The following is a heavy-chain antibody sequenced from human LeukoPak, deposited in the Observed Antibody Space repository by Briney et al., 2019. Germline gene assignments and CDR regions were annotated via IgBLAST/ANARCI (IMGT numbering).Heavy chain of an antibody. D-gene: IGHD3-10*01. V-gene: IGHV4-4*09. CDR1: GGSISSYY. CDR3: ARAGGSGSYIN. Sequence: SETLSLTCTVSGGSISSYYWSWIRQPPGKGLEWIGYIYTSGSTNYNPSLKGRVTISVDTSKNQFSLKLSSVTAADTAVYYCARAGGSGSYINWGQGTLVTVSS. CDR2: IYTSGST. J-gene: IGHJ4*02.